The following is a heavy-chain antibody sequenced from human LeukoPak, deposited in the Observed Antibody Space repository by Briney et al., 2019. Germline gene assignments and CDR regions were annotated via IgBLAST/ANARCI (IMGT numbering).Heavy chain of an antibody. J-gene: IGHJ5*02. V-gene: IGHV4-59*08. CDR3: ARHSNYGSGSYYRYWFDP. CDR2: IYYSGST. Sequence: SETLSLTCTVSGGSISSYYWSWIRQPPGKGLEWIGYIYYSGSTNYNPSLKSRVTISVDTSKNQFSLKLSSVTTADTAVYYCARHSNYGSGSYYRYWFDPWGQGTLVTVSS. D-gene: IGHD3-10*01. CDR1: GGSISSYY.